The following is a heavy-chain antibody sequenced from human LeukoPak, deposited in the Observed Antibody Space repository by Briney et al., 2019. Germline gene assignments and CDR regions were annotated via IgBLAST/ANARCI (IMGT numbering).Heavy chain of an antibody. D-gene: IGHD3-3*01. CDR3: ARDRGFGSGPYYYYYGMDV. J-gene: IGHJ6*02. V-gene: IGHV3-7*03. Sequence: GGSLRLSCAASGFTFSSYWMSWVRQAPGKGLGWVANIKQDGSEKYYVDSVKGRFTVSRDNAKNSLYLQMNSLRAEDTAVYYCARDRGFGSGPYYYYYGMDVWGQGTTVTVSS. CDR1: GFTFSSYW. CDR2: IKQDGSEK.